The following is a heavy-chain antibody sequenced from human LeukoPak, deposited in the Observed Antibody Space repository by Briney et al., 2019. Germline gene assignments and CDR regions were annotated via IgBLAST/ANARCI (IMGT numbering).Heavy chain of an antibody. CDR3: ARRLYSSSWYLGG. D-gene: IGHD6-13*01. Sequence: SETLSLTCTVSGGSISSYYWSWIRQPPGKGLEWIGYIYYSGSTNYNPSLKSRVTISVDTSKNQFSLKLSSVTAADTAVYYCARRLYSSSWYLGGWGQGTLVTVSS. CDR2: IYYSGST. V-gene: IGHV4-59*12. J-gene: IGHJ4*02. CDR1: GGSISSYY.